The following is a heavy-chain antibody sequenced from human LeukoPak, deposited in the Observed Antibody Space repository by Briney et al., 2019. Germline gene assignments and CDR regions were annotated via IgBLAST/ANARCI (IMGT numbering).Heavy chain of an antibody. CDR2: IYYSGST. V-gene: IGHV4-31*03. Sequence: SETLSLTCTVSGGSISSGGYYWSWIRQHPGKGLEWIGYIYYSGSTYYNPSLKSRVTISVDTSKNQFSLKLSSVTAADTAVYYCAVVTAIHDAFDIWGQGTMVTVSS. CDR1: GGSISSGGYY. D-gene: IGHD2-21*02. J-gene: IGHJ3*02. CDR3: AVVTAIHDAFDI.